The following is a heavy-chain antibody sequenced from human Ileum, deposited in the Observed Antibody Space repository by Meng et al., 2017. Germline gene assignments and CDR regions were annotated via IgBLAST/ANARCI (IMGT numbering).Heavy chain of an antibody. J-gene: IGHJ4*02. CDR1: GFTFSNYG. V-gene: IGHV3-15*01. CDR3: AADVPEYVPQIDY. CDR2: VRSKTYGETR. Sequence: GGSLRLSCAASGFTFSNYGMHWVRQAPGKGLEWVVRVRSKTYGETREYAAPVNVRFIISRDDSKNMVYLDVNSLKTEDTAVYYCAADVPEYVPQIDYWGQGTLVTVSS. D-gene: IGHD2-2*01.